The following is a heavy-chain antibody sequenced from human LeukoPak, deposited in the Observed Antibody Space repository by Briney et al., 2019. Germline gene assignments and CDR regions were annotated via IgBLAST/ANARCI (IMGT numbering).Heavy chain of an antibody. D-gene: IGHD2-2*01. CDR3: ARDPLGKVVPAAPYYFDY. J-gene: IGHJ4*02. V-gene: IGHV1-69*13. CDR1: GGTFSSYA. Sequence: GASVKVSCKASGGTFSSYAISWVRQAPGQGLEWMGGIIPIFGTANYAQKFQGRVTITADESTSTAYMELSSLRSEDTAVYYCARDPLGKVVPAAPYYFDYWGQGTLVTVSS. CDR2: IIPIFGTA.